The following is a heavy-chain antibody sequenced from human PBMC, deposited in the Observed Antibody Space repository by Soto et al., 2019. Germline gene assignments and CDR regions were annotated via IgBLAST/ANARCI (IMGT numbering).Heavy chain of an antibody. CDR1: GYTFTSYG. J-gene: IGHJ6*02. Sequence: QVQLVQSGAEVKKPGASVKVSCKASGYTFTSYGISWVRQAPGQGLEWMGWISAYTGKTNYAQKFEGSVTMTTDTSTSTAYMELRSLRSDDTAVYYFAKVGKDCANGVCSFYVMDDWGQGTTVTVSS. V-gene: IGHV1-18*01. CDR3: AKVGKDCANGVCSFYVMDD. D-gene: IGHD2-8*01. CDR2: ISAYTGKT.